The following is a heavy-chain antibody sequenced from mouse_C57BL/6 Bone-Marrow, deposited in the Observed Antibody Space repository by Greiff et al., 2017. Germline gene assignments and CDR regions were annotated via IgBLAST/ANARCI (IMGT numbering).Heavy chain of an antibody. D-gene: IGHD2-4*01. J-gene: IGHJ2*01. CDR2: FYPGSGSI. CDR3: ARHERYYDYEGYFDY. V-gene: IGHV1-62-2*01. Sequence: VQRVESGAELVKPGASVKLSCKASGYIFTEYTIHWVKQRSGQGLEWIGWFYPGSGSIKYNERFKDKATLTADKPSNTVYMELSRLTSEDSAVYFCARHERYYDYEGYFDYWGQGTTLTVSS. CDR1: GYIFTEYT.